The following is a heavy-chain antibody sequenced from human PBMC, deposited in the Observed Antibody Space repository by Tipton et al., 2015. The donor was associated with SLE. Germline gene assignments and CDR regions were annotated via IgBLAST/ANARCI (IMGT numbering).Heavy chain of an antibody. J-gene: IGHJ3*02. Sequence: QLVQSGAEVKKPGASVKVSCKASGGTFSSYAISWTRQAPGQGLEWMGRIIPIFGTANYAQKFQGRVTITRNTSISTAYMELSSLRSEDTAVYYCARKVYYYGSGFKAFDIWGHGTMVTVSS. CDR2: IIPIFGTA. CDR3: ARKVYYYGSGFKAFDI. CDR1: GGTFSSYA. D-gene: IGHD3-10*01. V-gene: IGHV1-69*06.